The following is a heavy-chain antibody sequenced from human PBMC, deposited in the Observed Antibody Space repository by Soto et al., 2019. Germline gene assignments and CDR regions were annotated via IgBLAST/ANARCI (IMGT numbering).Heavy chain of an antibody. Sequence: EVQLLESGGALAQPGESLRLSCVGSVFTFSVFAMSWVRQAPGKGLEWVSAISGGGGFTFFAYSVRGRFSISRDNSKGTVYRHMDNLRVEDTAICLCAKDLRYSRSWYSLGPWGQGTLVTVSS. V-gene: IGHV3-23*01. D-gene: IGHD6-13*01. J-gene: IGHJ5*02. CDR1: VFTFSVFA. CDR3: AKDLRYSRSWYSLGP. CDR2: ISGGGGFT.